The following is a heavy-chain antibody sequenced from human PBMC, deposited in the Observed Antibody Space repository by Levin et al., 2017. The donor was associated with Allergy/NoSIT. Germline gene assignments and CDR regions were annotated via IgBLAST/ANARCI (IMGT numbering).Heavy chain of an antibody. Sequence: SQTLSLTCAVSGGSISSGGYSWSWIRQPPGKGLEWIGYIYHSGSTYYNPSLKSRVTISVDRSKNQFSLKLSSVTAADTAVYYCAIRFREFDAFDIWGQGTMVTVSS. CDR2: IYHSGST. CDR3: AIRFREFDAFDI. CDR1: GGSISSGGYS. J-gene: IGHJ3*02. D-gene: IGHD3-10*01. V-gene: IGHV4-30-2*01.